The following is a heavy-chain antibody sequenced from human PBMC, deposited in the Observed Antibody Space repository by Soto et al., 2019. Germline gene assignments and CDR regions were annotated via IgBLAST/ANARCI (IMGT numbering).Heavy chain of an antibody. Sequence: GGSLRLSCAASGFNFSSYAMHWVRQAPGKGLEWVAVISYDGSNKYYADSVKGRFTISRDNSKNTLYLQMNSLRAEDTAVYYCARGGEYYYDSSGYYYAAFDIWGQGTMVTVSS. CDR2: ISYDGSNK. CDR1: GFNFSSYA. J-gene: IGHJ3*02. CDR3: ARGGEYYYDSSGYYYAAFDI. V-gene: IGHV3-30-3*01. D-gene: IGHD3-22*01.